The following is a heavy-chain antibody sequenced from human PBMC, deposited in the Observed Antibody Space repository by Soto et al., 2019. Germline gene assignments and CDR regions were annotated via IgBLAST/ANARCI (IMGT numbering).Heavy chain of an antibody. CDR3: ALTAERCSYYGMDV. J-gene: IGHJ6*02. D-gene: IGHD2-21*01. CDR2: ISYDGNNK. CDR1: GFTFSTYA. Sequence: VGSLSLSCAASGFTFSTYALEWVRQAPGKGLDWVALISYDGNNKYYADSVRGRFTISRDNSKNTLYLQMNTLRPEDTALYFCALTAERCSYYGMDVWGQGTTVTVSS. V-gene: IGHV3-30-3*01.